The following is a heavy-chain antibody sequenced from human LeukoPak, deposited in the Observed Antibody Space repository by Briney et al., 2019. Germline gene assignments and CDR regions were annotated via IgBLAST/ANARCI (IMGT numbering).Heavy chain of an antibody. CDR1: GGSFSSYA. Sequence: SVKVSCKASGGSFSSYAISRVRQAPGQGLEWMGGIIPIFGTANYAQKFQGRVTITTDESTSTAYMEPSSLRSEDTAVYYCARDRCTNGVCYTYYFDFWGQGTLVTVSS. CDR2: IIPIFGTA. V-gene: IGHV1-69*05. D-gene: IGHD2-8*01. CDR3: ARDRCTNGVCYTYYFDF. J-gene: IGHJ4*02.